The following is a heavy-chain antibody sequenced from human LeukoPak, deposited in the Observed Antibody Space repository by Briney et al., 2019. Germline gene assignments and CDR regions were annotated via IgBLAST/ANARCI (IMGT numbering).Heavy chain of an antibody. CDR2: IYPGDSDT. D-gene: IGHD3-10*01. CDR1: GSIFTSYW. CDR3: ARHNGVLSYPDY. V-gene: IGHV5-51*01. Sequence: GASLQISCQGSGSIFTSYWIGGGRQVTGKGLEGMGIIYPGDSDTKYSPSFQGQVTISADKSITTAYLQWSSLKASDTAMYYCARHNGVLSYPDYWGQGTLVTVSS. J-gene: IGHJ4*02.